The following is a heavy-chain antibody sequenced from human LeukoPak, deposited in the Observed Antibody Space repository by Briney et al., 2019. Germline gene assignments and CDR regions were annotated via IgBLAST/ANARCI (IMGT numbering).Heavy chain of an antibody. CDR1: GYTFTSYY. J-gene: IGHJ4*02. CDR2: INPNSGGT. CDR3: ARGGYCTSTSCFVLAADFDY. D-gene: IGHD2-2*01. V-gene: IGHV1-2*02. Sequence: ASVKVSCKASGYTFTSYYMHWVRQAPGQGLEWMGWINPNSGGTDYAQKFQGRVTMTRDTSISTAYMELSSLNSDDTAVFFCARGGYCTSTSCFVLAADFDYWGQGTLVTVSS.